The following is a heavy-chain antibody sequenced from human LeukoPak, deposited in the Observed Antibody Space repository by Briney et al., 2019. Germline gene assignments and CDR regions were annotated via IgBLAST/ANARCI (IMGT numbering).Heavy chain of an antibody. CDR1: GGSISSYY. CDR2: IYYSEST. V-gene: IGHV4-59*08. CDR3: ARQRGYSSSWYSP. Sequence: SETLSLTCTVSGGSISSYYWSWIRQPPGKGLEWIGYIYYSESTNYNPSLKSRVTISVDTSKNQFSLKLSSVTAADTAVYYCARQRGYSSSWYSPWGQGTLVTVSS. J-gene: IGHJ5*02. D-gene: IGHD6-13*01.